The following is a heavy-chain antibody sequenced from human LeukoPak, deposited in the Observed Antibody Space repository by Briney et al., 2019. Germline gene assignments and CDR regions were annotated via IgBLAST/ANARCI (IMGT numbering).Heavy chain of an antibody. D-gene: IGHD3-16*01. J-gene: IGHJ4*02. CDR1: GFTFDDYG. CDR2: ISTSTSTI. Sequence: GGSLSLSSAASGFTFDDYGMSWVRQAPGKGLEWISYISTSTSTIYYADSVKGRFTISRDNAKNSLYLQMSSLRPEDTAVYYCARDYDYVWGSSCFDYWGQGTLVTVSS. V-gene: IGHV3-48*01. CDR3: ARDYDYVWGSSCFDY.